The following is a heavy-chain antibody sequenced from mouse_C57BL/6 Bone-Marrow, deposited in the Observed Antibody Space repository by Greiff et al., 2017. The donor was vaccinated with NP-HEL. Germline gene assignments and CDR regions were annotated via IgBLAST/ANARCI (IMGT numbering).Heavy chain of an antibody. J-gene: IGHJ3*01. CDR2: INPSSGYT. V-gene: IGHV1-4*01. CDR1: GYTFTSYT. D-gene: IGHD2-4*01. CDR3: TIYYDYDAWFAY. Sequence: VQLQQSGAELARPGASVKMSCKASGYTFTSYTMHWVKQRPGQGLEWIGYINPSSGYTKYNQKFKDKATWTADKSSSTAYMQLSSLTSEDSAVYYCTIYYDYDAWFAYWGQGTLVTVSA.